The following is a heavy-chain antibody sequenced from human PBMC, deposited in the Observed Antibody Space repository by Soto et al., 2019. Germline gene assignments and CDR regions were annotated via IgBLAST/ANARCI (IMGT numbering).Heavy chain of an antibody. CDR3: ARTMYYYVSGSWFDP. V-gene: IGHV4-59*01. CDR1: GGSISSYY. J-gene: IGHJ5*02. Sequence: QVQLQESGPGLVKPSETLSLTCTVSGGSISSYYWSWIRQPPGKGLEWIGYIYYSGSTNYNPSLKSRVTISVDTSKNQFSLKLSSVTAADTAVYYCARTMYYYVSGSWFDPWCQGTLVTVS. D-gene: IGHD3-10*01. CDR2: IYYSGST.